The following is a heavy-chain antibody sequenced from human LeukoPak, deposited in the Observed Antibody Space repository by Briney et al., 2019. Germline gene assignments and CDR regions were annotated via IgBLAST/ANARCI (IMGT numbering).Heavy chain of an antibody. CDR2: IYISGRT. J-gene: IGHJ4*02. CDR1: GGSISTYY. D-gene: IGHD5-18*01. Sequence: SETLSLTCTAAGGSISTYYWSWIRQPAGKGLELIGRIYISGRTNYNPSLQSRVTMSVDTSRNQFSLKLRSVTAADTAVYYCAREASDTAMATYYFDYWGQGTLVTVSS. CDR3: AREASDTAMATYYFDY. V-gene: IGHV4-4*07.